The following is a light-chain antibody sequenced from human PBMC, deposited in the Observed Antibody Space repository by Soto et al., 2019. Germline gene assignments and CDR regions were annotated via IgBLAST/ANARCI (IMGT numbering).Light chain of an antibody. CDR1: PSIGSY. V-gene: IGKV1-39*01. J-gene: IGKJ2*01. CDR2: AAD. Sequence: QLTQSPPLLSASVGDRVTITCRASPSIGSYLNWYQHKPGEAPKLLIFAADTLKSGVPSRFSGSGFNKEFTLTVSSLQPEDFATYYCQQNYDVPYTFGQGTRVEIK. CDR3: QQNYDVPYT.